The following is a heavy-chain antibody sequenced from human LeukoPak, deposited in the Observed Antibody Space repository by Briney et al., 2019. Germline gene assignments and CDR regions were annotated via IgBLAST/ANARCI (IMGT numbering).Heavy chain of an antibody. CDR3: ARGVIRGIDAFDI. CDR1: GFTVSSNY. V-gene: IGHV3-66*02. J-gene: IGHJ3*02. Sequence: TGGSLRLSCAASGFTVSSNYIRWVRQAPGKGLECVSVSYSGGSTDYADSVKGRFTISRDNSKNTLYLQMNSLRTEDTAVYYCARGVIRGIDAFDIWGQGTMVTVSS. CDR2: SYSGGST. D-gene: IGHD3-10*01.